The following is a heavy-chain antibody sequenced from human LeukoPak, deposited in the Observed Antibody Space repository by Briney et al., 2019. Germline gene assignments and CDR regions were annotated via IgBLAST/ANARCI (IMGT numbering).Heavy chain of an antibody. V-gene: IGHV3-21*01. CDR2: ISSSSSYI. J-gene: IGHJ5*02. Sequence: PGGSLRLPCAASGFTFSSYSMNWVRQAPGKGLEWVSSISSSSSYIYYADSVKGRFTISRDNAKNSLYLQMNSLRAEDTAVYYCAAGSINSGSLPRFDPWGQGTLVTVSS. CDR1: GFTFSSYS. CDR3: AAGSINSGSLPRFDP. D-gene: IGHD1-26*01.